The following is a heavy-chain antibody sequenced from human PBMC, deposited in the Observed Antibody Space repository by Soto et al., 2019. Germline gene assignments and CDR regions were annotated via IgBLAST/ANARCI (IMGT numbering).Heavy chain of an antibody. Sequence: QVQLVESGGGVVQPGRSLRLSCAASGFTFNSYGMHWVRQGPGNGLEWGAFISYDSTKTYYADSVKGRFTISRDNSNSALYVQMNSLTGEDTAVYYCARTMSAWSDFHYCSLDVWGQGTTVTVSS. CDR2: ISYDSTKT. V-gene: IGHV3-30*03. J-gene: IGHJ6*02. CDR3: ARTMSAWSDFHYCSLDV. D-gene: IGHD3-22*01. CDR1: GFTFNSYG.